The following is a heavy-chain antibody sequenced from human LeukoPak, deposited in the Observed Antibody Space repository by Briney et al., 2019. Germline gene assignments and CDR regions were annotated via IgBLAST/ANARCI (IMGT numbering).Heavy chain of an antibody. V-gene: IGHV4-34*01. D-gene: IGHD3-22*01. J-gene: IGHJ4*02. Sequence: SETLSLTCAVCGGSFNGYYWSWIRQPPGKGLEWIGEINHSGSTNYNPSLKSRVTISVDTSKNQFSLKLSSVTAADTAVYYCARTPPDYYYDSSGYSDYWGQGTLVTVSS. CDR2: INHSGST. CDR1: GGSFNGYY. CDR3: ARTPPDYYYDSSGYSDY.